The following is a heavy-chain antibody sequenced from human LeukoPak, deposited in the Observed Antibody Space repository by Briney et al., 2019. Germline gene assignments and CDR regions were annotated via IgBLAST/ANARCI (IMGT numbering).Heavy chain of an antibody. CDR1: GFTFSSYA. Sequence: GGSLRLSCAASGFTFSSYAMHWVRQAPGKGLEWVAVISYDGSNKYYADSVKGRFTISRDNSKNTLYLQMNSLRAEDTAVYYCARDRGGSSGPYNWFDPWGQGTLVTVSS. D-gene: IGHD6-19*01. J-gene: IGHJ5*02. CDR3: ARDRGGSSGPYNWFDP. CDR2: ISYDGSNK. V-gene: IGHV3-30*04.